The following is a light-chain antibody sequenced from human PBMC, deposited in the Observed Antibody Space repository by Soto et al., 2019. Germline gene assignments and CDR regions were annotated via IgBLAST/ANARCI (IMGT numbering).Light chain of an antibody. Sequence: EIVRTQSPATLSVSPGERATLSCRASQSISTELAWYQQKPGQPPRLLIYSASTRATGVPARFTGSGSGSEFTLTVSGMQSEDFAVYYCQQGHNWPLTFGHGTRLEL. CDR1: QSISTE. J-gene: IGKJ2*01. CDR3: QQGHNWPLT. CDR2: SAS. V-gene: IGKV3-15*01.